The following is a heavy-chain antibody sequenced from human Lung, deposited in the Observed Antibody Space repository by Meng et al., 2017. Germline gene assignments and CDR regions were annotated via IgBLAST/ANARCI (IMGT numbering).Heavy chain of an antibody. CDR1: GGSFRDYY. CDR2: INHSGST. CDR3: ARGPTTMAHDFDY. Sequence: QVSIPQWGASLVKPSETLSLPCVVSGGSFRDYYWSWIRQPPGKGLEWIGEINHSGSTNYNPSLESRATISVDTSQNNLSLKLSSVTAADSAVYYCARGPTTMAHDFDYWGQGTLVTVSS. J-gene: IGHJ4*02. D-gene: IGHD4-11*01. V-gene: IGHV4-34*01.